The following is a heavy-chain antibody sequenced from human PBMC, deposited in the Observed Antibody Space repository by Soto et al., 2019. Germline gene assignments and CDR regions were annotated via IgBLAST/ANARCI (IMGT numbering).Heavy chain of an antibody. CDR2: IKHSGSS. CDR1: PGSFSHYY. CDR3: ARGGSSDWQVALDM. D-gene: IGHD6-19*01. V-gene: IGHV4-34*01. J-gene: IGHJ3*02. Sequence: QVQQQPWGAGLLKPSETLSLTCAVVPGSFSHYYWNWIRQSPGKGLEWIGKIKHSGSSNYNPSLSRRVSVSLEMSQNQFSLGLSSGTAADTAVYYCARGGSSDWQVALDMWGQGTMVTVSS.